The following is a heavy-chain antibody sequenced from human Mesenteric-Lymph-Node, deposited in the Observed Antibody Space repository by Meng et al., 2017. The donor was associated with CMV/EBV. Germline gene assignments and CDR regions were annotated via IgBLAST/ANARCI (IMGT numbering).Heavy chain of an antibody. J-gene: IGHJ4*02. CDR3: ARSKDIILVPAARGFDS. CDR1: GFTFSSYS. Sequence: GGSLRLSCAASGFTFSSYSMNWVRQAPGKGLEWVSSISSSSSYIYYADSVKGRFTISRDNAKNSLYLQMNGLRAEDTAVCYCARSKDIILVPAARGFDSWGQGTLVTVSS. D-gene: IGHD2-2*01. CDR2: ISSSSSYI. V-gene: IGHV3-21*01.